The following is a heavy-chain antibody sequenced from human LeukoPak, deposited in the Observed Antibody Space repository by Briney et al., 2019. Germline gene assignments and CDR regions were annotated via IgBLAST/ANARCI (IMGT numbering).Heavy chain of an antibody. CDR1: GYTFTGYY. Sequence: ASVKVSCKASGYTFTGYYMHWVRQPPGQGLEWMGWINPNSGGTNYAQKFQGWVTMTRDTSISTAYMELSRLRSDDTAVYYCARDSYYDSSDYYPVGAFDIWGQGTMVTVSS. CDR2: INPNSGGT. D-gene: IGHD3-22*01. CDR3: ARDSYYDSSDYYPVGAFDI. J-gene: IGHJ3*02. V-gene: IGHV1-2*04.